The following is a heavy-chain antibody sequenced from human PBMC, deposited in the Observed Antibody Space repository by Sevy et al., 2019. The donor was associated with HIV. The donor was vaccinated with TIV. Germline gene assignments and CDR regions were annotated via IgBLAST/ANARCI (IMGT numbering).Heavy chain of an antibody. CDR1: GGSFSSDDYS. D-gene: IGHD6-19*01. J-gene: IGHJ5*02. CDR2: IYTSGST. V-gene: IGHV4-61*02. CDR3: ARGFQPADSSGWFYFDP. Sequence: SETLSLTCTVSGGSFSSDDYSWSWIRQPAGKGLEWIGLIYTSGSTSYNPSLRSRVTMSIDTSRRQFSLNLNSVTAADTAVYFCARGFQPADSSGWFYFDPWGQGILVTVSS.